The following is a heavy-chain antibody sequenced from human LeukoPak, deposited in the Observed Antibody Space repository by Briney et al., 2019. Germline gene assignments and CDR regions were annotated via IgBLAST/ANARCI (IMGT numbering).Heavy chain of an antibody. CDR1: GFTFSSYA. Sequence: GGSLRLSCAASGFTFSSYAMSWVRQAPGKGLEWVSAISGSGGSTYYADSVKGRFTISRDNAKNSLYLQMNSLRAEDTAVYYCARGYYYDSSGYPRERYNWFDPWGQGTLVTVSS. CDR3: ARGYYYDSSGYPRERYNWFDP. D-gene: IGHD3-22*01. CDR2: ISGSGGST. J-gene: IGHJ5*02. V-gene: IGHV3-23*01.